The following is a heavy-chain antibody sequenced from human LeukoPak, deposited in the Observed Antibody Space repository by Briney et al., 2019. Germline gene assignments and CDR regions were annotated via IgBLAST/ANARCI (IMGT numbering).Heavy chain of an antibody. CDR2: INYSGSS. CDR1: GFTFSNAW. J-gene: IGHJ4*02. Sequence: PGGSLRLSCAASGFTFSNAWMSWVRQAPGKGLEWIGCINYSGSSHYNPSLKSRVTISLDTSKNQFSLRLSSVSAADTALYFCARDTVAAAGDFDYWGQGTLVTVSS. CDR3: ARDTVAAAGDFDY. V-gene: IGHV4-59*01. D-gene: IGHD6-25*01.